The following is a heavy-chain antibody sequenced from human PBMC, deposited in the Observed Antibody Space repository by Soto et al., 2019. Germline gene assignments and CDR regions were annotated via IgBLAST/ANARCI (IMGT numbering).Heavy chain of an antibody. Sequence: SETLSLTCAVYGGSFSGYYWSWIRQPPGKGLEWIGEINHSGSTNYNPSLKSRVTISVDTSKNQFSLKLSSVTAADTAVYYCARRRVVVPAAMYYFDYWGQGTLVTVSS. J-gene: IGHJ4*02. V-gene: IGHV4-34*01. CDR3: ARRRVVVPAAMYYFDY. D-gene: IGHD2-2*01. CDR2: INHSGST. CDR1: GGSFSGYY.